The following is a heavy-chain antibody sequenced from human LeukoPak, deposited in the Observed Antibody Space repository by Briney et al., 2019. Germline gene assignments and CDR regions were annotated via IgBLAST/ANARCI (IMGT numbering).Heavy chain of an antibody. CDR2: IYTSGST. J-gene: IGHJ5*02. CDR1: GGSISSGSYY. CDR3: ARITVVTLNNWFDP. D-gene: IGHD4-23*01. Sequence: SETLSLTCTVSGGSISSGSYYWSWIRQPAGKGLEWIGRIYTSGSTNYNPSLKSRVTISVDTSKNQFSLKLSSVTAADTAVYYCARITVVTLNNWFDPWGQGTLVTVSS. V-gene: IGHV4-61*02.